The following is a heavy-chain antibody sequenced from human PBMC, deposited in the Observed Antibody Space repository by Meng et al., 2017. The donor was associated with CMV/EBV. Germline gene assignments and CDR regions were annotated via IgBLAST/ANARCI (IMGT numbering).Heavy chain of an antibody. CDR3: ARRITSDRFDP. CDR1: GGSISSSSYY. Sequence: GSLRLSCTVSGGSISSSSYYWGWIRQPPGKGREWIGSIYYSGSTYYNPSLKSRVTISVDTSKNQFSLTLSSVTAADTAVYYCARRITSDRFDPWGQGTLVTVSS. V-gene: IGHV4-39*07. J-gene: IGHJ5*02. CDR2: IYYSGST. D-gene: IGHD3-10*01.